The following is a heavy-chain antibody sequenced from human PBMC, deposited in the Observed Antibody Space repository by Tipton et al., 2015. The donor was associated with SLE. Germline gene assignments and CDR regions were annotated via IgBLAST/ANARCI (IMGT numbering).Heavy chain of an antibody. Sequence: SLRLSCAASGFTFSGYTMSWVRQAPGKGLEWVSVIVGSDSSTHYADSVKGRFSISRDNSKNTLYLKMNSLRAEDTAVYYCAKDVGDYYYYYMDVWGKGTTVTISS. D-gene: IGHD2-15*01. V-gene: IGHV3-23*01. CDR3: AKDVGDYYYYYMDV. CDR2: IVGSDSST. J-gene: IGHJ6*03. CDR1: GFTFSGYT.